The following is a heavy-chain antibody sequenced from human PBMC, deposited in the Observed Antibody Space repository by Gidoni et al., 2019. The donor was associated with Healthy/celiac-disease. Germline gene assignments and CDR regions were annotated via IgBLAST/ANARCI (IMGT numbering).Heavy chain of an antibody. J-gene: IGHJ5*02. CDR2: IRSKANSYAT. CDR1: GFAFSGPV. Sequence: EVQLVESGGGLVQPGGSLKLSWAASGFAFSGPVMHWVRQASGKGLEWVGCIRSKANSYATVYTASVKGRFTISRDDSKNTAYLQMNSLKTEDTAVYYCTRHWDSEGPRWFDPWGQGTLVIVSS. CDR3: TRHWDSEGPRWFDP. V-gene: IGHV3-73*02. D-gene: IGHD1-26*01.